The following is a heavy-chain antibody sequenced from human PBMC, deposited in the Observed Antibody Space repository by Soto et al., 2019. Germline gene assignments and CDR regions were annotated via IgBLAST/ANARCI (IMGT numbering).Heavy chain of an antibody. J-gene: IGHJ6*02. CDR2: ISCDGSNK. CDR3: TNGYSYYYYYYGMDV. Sequence: GGSLRLSCAASGFTFSSYGMHWVRQAPGKGLEWVAVISCDGSNKYYADSVKGRFTISRDNSKNTLYLQMNSLRAEDTAVYYCTNGYSYYYYYYGMDVWRQGTTVTVSS. V-gene: IGHV3-30*18. D-gene: IGHD3-22*01. CDR1: GFTFSSYG.